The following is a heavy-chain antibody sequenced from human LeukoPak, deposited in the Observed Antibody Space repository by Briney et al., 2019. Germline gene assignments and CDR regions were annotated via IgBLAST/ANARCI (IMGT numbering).Heavy chain of an antibody. J-gene: IGHJ3*02. CDR1: GYSFPNYW. CDR3: ASQAAGAHDAFHI. D-gene: IGHD6-13*01. Sequence: GESLKISCKSSGYSFPNYWIGWVRQMPGKGLEWMGIIYPRDSDIRCSPSFQGQVTISADKSISIAYLQWSSLKASDTAMYYCASQAAGAHDAFHIWGQGTMVTVSS. V-gene: IGHV5-51*01. CDR2: IYPRDSDI.